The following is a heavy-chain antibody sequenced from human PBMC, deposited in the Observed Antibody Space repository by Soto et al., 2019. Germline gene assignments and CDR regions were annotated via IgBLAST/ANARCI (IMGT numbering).Heavy chain of an antibody. CDR2: ISYDGGNE. CDR1: GFTFTSYT. CDR3: ARQLDRIYCYEENYGMDV. J-gene: IGHJ6*02. Sequence: QEQLVDSGGGVVQPGRSLRLSCAASGFTFTSYTMHWVRQAPGKGLEWVAIISYDGGNEYYAGSVKGRFTISRDNSNNRLYLQMNSLRAEDTAVYYCARQLDRIYCYEENYGMDVWGQGTTVTVSS. V-gene: IGHV3-30-3*01. D-gene: IGHD3-16*01.